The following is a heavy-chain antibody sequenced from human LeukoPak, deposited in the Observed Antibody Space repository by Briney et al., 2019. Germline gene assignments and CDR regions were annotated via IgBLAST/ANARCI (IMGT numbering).Heavy chain of an antibody. D-gene: IGHD5-12*01. CDR1: GFTFSSYS. CDR3: ARGGYTGYDFAFDY. V-gene: IGHV3-21*01. Sequence: GGSLRLSCAASGFTFSSYSMNWVRQVPGKGLEWVSSISSTSSYIYYADSVQGRFTISRDNAKNSLYLQMNSLRAEDTAVYYCARGGYTGYDFAFDYWGQGTLVTVSS. J-gene: IGHJ4*02. CDR2: ISSTSSYI.